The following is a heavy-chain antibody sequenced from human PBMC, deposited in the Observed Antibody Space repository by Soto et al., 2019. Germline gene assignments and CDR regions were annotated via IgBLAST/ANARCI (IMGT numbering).Heavy chain of an antibody. V-gene: IGHV3-15*01. D-gene: IGHD1-26*01. CDR2: IKSKTDGWTT. CDR1: GFTFSNAW. CDR3: TTSADSGSYYYFDY. Sequence: GGSLRLSCAASGFTFSNAWMSWVRQAPGKGLEWVGRIKSKTDGWTTDYAAPVKGRFTISRDDSKNTLYLQMNSLKTEDTAVYYCTTSADSGSYYYFDYWGQGTLVTVSS. J-gene: IGHJ4*02.